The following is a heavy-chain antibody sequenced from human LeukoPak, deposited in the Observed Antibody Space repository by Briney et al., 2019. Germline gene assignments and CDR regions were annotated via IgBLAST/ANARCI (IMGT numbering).Heavy chain of an antibody. J-gene: IGHJ4*02. V-gene: IGHV1-18*01. Sequence: ASVKVSCKASGYNFTTFSIAWVRQAPGQGLEWMGWINANNGKTHYAQKFHDRVTMTTDASTNTAYMELRGLKSDDTAMYYCSGDSTFGAAVDFNFWGQGTLVTVSS. D-gene: IGHD3-16*01. CDR3: SGDSTFGAAVDFNF. CDR2: INANNGKT. CDR1: GYNFTTFS.